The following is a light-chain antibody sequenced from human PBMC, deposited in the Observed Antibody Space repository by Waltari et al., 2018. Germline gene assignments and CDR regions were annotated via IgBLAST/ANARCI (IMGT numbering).Light chain of an antibody. Sequence: EIVLTQYPGTLSLAVGARATVSCRASESVSRALAWYQQKHVQAPRLLIYGASTRATGIPDRFSGSGSGTDFSLTISRLEPDDFAVYYCQHYLRLPVTFGQGTTVEI. J-gene: IGKJ1*01. CDR3: QHYLRLPVT. CDR2: GAS. CDR1: ESVSRA. V-gene: IGKV3-20*01.